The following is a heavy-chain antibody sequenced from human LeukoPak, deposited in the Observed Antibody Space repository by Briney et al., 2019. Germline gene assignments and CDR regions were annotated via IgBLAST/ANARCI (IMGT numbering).Heavy chain of an antibody. Sequence: GESLKISGKDSGYSLSNSWIGGLRQMPGKGLEWMEIIYPGDSDTRYSPSFPGQVTISADNSITPASLQWSSLTASDTAMYYCARRRDLYSGSYYPFDYWGPGTLVTVSS. V-gene: IGHV5-51*01. CDR2: IYPGDSDT. CDR3: ARRRDLYSGSYYPFDY. J-gene: IGHJ4*02. CDR1: GYSLSNSW. D-gene: IGHD1-26*01.